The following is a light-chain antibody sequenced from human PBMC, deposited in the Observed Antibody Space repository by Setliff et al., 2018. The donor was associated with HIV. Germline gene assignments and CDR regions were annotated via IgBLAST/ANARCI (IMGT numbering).Light chain of an antibody. CDR3: CSNTGSNTFV. CDR2: QAT. CDR1: SSDVGGYNH. J-gene: IGLJ1*01. Sequence: QSVLTQPASVSGSPGQSITISCTGSSSDVGGYNHVSWYQQHPARAPKLIIYQATRRPSGVSNRFSGSKSGNVASLTISGLQAEDEADYYCCSNTGSNTFVFGTGTKVTVL. V-gene: IGLV2-23*01.